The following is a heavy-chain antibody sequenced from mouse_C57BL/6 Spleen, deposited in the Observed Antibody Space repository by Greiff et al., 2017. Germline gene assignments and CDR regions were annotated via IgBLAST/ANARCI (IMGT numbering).Heavy chain of an antibody. V-gene: IGHV1-81*01. CDR1: GYTFTSYG. D-gene: IGHD1-1*01. CDR2: IYPRSGNT. J-gene: IGHJ2*01. Sequence: QVQLQQSGAELARPGASVKLSCKASGYTFTSYGISWVKQRTGQGLEWIGEIYPRSGNTYYNEKFKGKATLTADKSSSTAYMELRSLTSEDSAVYFCARWGTTGVEYYFDYWGQGTTLTVSS. CDR3: ARWGTTGVEYYFDY.